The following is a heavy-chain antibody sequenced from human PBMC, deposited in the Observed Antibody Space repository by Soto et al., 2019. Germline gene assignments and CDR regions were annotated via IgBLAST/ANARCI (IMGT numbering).Heavy chain of an antibody. CDR2: TYYRSRWYN. CDR3: AGTTSHHWLYMDV. V-gene: IGHV6-1*01. CDR1: GDSVSSNSAA. J-gene: IGHJ6*03. Sequence: PSQTLSLTCAISGDSVSSNSAAWNWIRLSPSRGLEWLARTYYRSRWYNDYAVSVRSRITVNADTSKNQFSLQLTSATPEDTAIYYCAGTTSHHWLYMDVWGRGTTVTVSS. D-gene: IGHD1-1*01.